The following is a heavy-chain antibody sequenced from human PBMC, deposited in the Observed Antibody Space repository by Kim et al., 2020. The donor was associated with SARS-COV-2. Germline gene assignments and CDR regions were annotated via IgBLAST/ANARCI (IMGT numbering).Heavy chain of an antibody. CDR3: TTDLTVAAHDYGDYSHYYYYYGMDV. D-gene: IGHD4-17*01. J-gene: IGHJ6*02. CDR2: IKSKTEGGTT. V-gene: IGHV3-15*01. Sequence: GGSLRLSCAASGFTFSNDWMSWVRQAPGKGLEWVGRIKSKTEGGTTDYAAPVKGRFTISRDDSKNTLCLQMNSLKTEDTAVYYCTTDLTVAAHDYGDYSHYYYYYGMDVWGQGTTVTVSS. CDR1: GFTFSNDW.